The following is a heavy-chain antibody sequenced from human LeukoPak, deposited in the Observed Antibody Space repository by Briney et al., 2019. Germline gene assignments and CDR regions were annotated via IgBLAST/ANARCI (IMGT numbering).Heavy chain of an antibody. CDR2: IYYSGTT. V-gene: IGHV4-59*01. Sequence: PSETLSLTCTVSGGSISSDHWSWIRQSPGKGLEWIGYIYYSGTTSYNPSLKSRVTISLDTSKNQFSLKLSSVTAADTAVYDCARGANWGSPDYWGQGTLVTVSS. CDR1: GGSISSDH. CDR3: ARGANWGSPDY. J-gene: IGHJ4*02. D-gene: IGHD7-27*01.